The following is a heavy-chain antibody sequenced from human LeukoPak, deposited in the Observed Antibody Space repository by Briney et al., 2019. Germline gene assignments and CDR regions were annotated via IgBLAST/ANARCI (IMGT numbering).Heavy chain of an antibody. Sequence: PSETLSLTCTVSGGSISSGDYYWSWIRQPPGKGLEWIGYIYYSGSTYYNPSLKSRVTISVDTSKNQFSLKLSSVTAADTAVYYCASESKGDGYLDYFDYWGQGTLVTASS. D-gene: IGHD5-24*01. CDR3: ASESKGDGYLDYFDY. CDR1: GGSISSGDYY. CDR2: IYYSGST. V-gene: IGHV4-30-4*01. J-gene: IGHJ4*02.